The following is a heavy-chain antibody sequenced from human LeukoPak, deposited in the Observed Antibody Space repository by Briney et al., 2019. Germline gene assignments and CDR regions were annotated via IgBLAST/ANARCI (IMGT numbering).Heavy chain of an antibody. D-gene: IGHD4-23*01. Sequence: PSETLSLTCTVSGGSISSSSYYWGWIRQPPGKGLEWIGSIYYSGSTYYNPSLKSRVTISVDTSKNQFSLKLSSVTAADTAVYYCARDDYGGNRTAFDIWGQGTMVTVSS. CDR3: ARDDYGGNRTAFDI. CDR2: IYYSGST. J-gene: IGHJ3*02. CDR1: GGSISSSSYY. V-gene: IGHV4-39*02.